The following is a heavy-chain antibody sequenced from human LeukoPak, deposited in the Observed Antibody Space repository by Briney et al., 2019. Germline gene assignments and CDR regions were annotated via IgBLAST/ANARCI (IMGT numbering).Heavy chain of an antibody. CDR2: INHSGST. Sequence: SETLSLTCAVYGGSFSGYYWSWIRQPPGKGLEWTGEINHSGSTNYNPSLKSRVTISVDTSKNQFSLKLSSVTAADTAVYYCARLDSSGYYYRLDVDYWGQGTLVTVSS. CDR3: ARLDSSGYYYRLDVDY. D-gene: IGHD3-22*01. CDR1: GGSFSGYY. J-gene: IGHJ4*02. V-gene: IGHV4-34*01.